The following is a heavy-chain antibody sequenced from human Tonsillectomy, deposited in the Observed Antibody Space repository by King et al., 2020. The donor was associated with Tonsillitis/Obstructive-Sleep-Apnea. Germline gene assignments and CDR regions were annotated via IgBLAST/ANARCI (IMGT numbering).Heavy chain of an antibody. CDR1: GYTFTELS. CDR3: AAEHCSRTSCYGTWFDP. CDR2: FDPEEREA. D-gene: IGHD2-2*01. V-gene: IGHV1-24*01. Sequence: QLVQSGAEVKKPGASVKVSCKVSGYTFTELSMHWVRQAPGKGLEWMGGFDPEEREAIYAQKFQGRITMTEDTSTDTAYMELSSLRSEDTAVYYCAAEHCSRTSCYGTWFDPWGQGTLVTVSS. J-gene: IGHJ5*02.